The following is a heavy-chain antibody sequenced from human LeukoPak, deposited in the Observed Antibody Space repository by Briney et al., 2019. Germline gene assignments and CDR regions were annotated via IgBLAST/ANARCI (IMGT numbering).Heavy chain of an antibody. CDR3: ARATRGYDSSGYHDY. CDR1: GYTFTDYY. CDR2: INPNSGGT. D-gene: IGHD3-22*01. V-gene: IGHV1-2*04. J-gene: IGHJ4*02. Sequence: ASVKVSCKASGYTFTDYYMHWVRQAPGQGLEWMGWINPNSGGTNYAQKFQGWVTMTRDTSISTAYMELSRLRSDDTAVYYCARATRGYDSSGYHDYWGQGTLVTVSS.